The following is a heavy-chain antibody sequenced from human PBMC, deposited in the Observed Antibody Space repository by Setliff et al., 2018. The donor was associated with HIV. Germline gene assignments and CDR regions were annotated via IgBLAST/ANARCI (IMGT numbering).Heavy chain of an antibody. CDR2: IYTSGST. CDR3: ARDRPHYDYVWGSYPHAFDI. D-gene: IGHD3-16*02. V-gene: IGHV4-4*07. J-gene: IGHJ3*02. Sequence: SETLSLTCTVSGGSISSYYWSWIRQPARKGLEWIGRIYTSGSTNYNPSLKSRVTMSVDTSKNQFSLKLSSVTAADTAVYYCARDRPHYDYVWGSYPHAFDIWGQGTMVTVSS. CDR1: GGSISSYY.